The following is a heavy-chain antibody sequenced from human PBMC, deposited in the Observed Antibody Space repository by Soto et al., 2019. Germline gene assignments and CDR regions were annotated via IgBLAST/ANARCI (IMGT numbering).Heavy chain of an antibody. J-gene: IGHJ4*02. D-gene: IGHD5-18*01. CDR2: ISYDGSNK. V-gene: IGHV3-30-3*01. CDR3: ARDYTANRARSIDY. Sequence: GGSLRLSCAASGFTFSSYAMHWVRQAPGKGLEWVAVISYDGSNKYYADSVKGRFTISRDNSKNTLYLQMNSLRAEDTAVYYCARDYTANRARSIDYWGQGTLVTVSS. CDR1: GFTFSSYA.